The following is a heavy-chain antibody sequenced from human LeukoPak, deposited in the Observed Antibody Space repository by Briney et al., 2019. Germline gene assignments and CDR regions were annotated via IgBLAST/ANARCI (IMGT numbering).Heavy chain of an antibody. CDR2: ISGSGGST. CDR3: AKDPPAGYSSGWYDSYYYGMDV. D-gene: IGHD6-19*01. Sequence: GSLRLSCAASGFTFSSYAMNWVRQAPGKGLEWVSAISGSGGSTYYADSVKGRFTISRDNSKNTLYLQMNSLRAEDTAVYYCAKDPPAGYSSGWYDSYYYGMDVWGQGTTVTVSS. V-gene: IGHV3-23*01. CDR1: GFTFSSYA. J-gene: IGHJ6*02.